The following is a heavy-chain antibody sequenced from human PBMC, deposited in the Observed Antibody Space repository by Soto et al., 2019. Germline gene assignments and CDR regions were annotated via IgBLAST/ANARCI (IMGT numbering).Heavy chain of an antibody. CDR2: ISSNGGST. D-gene: IGHD6-6*01. J-gene: IGHJ6*02. Sequence: PGGSLRLSCSASGFTFSSYSMHWVRQAPWKGLEYVSAISSNGGSTYYADSVKGRFNISRDNSKKTLYLQMSSLRAEDTAVYYCVKVGAARPNHYYYGMDVSGQGTTVTVSS. V-gene: IGHV3-64D*06. CDR1: GFTFSSYS. CDR3: VKVGAARPNHYYYGMDV.